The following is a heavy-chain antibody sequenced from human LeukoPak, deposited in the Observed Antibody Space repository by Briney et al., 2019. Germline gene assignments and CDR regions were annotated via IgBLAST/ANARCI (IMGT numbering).Heavy chain of an antibody. D-gene: IGHD1-1*01. CDR1: GFSFNTYT. CDR2: IRNSDGMT. CDR3: AKGLERESRLDS. Sequence: GGSLRLSCDASGFSFNTYTMYWVRQAPGQGLEWVSGIRNSDGMTYYADSVRGRFTISTDNSKNTLYLQMNSLRAEDTGLYYCAKGLERESRLDSWGQGTLVTVSS. J-gene: IGHJ4*02. V-gene: IGHV3-23*01.